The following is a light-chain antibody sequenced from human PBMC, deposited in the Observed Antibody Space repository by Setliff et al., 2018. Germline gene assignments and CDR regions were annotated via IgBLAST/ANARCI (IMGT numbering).Light chain of an antibody. CDR3: SLAYSGSGV. CDR1: AGAVTSGHY. J-gene: IGLJ2*01. CDR2: DVS. Sequence: QAVVAQEPSLTVSPGGTVTLTCASSAGAVTSGHYPYWFQQKPGQAPRTLIYDVSKTHSWTPARFSGSLLGDKAALTLSGAQPEDEAEYFCSLAYSGSGVFGGGTKVTVL. V-gene: IGLV7-46*01.